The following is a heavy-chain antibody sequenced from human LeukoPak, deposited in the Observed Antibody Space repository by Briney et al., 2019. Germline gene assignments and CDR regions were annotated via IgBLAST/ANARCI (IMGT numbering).Heavy chain of an antibody. D-gene: IGHD6-13*01. V-gene: IGHV3-23*01. J-gene: IGHJ4*02. Sequence: GGSLSLSCAASGCTFSSYALYWVRQAPGKGLDRVSAISGSGGSTYYADSVKGRFTISRDNSKNTLYLQMNSLRAEDTAVYYCAKPTGIAAAYDYWGQGTLVTVSS. CDR3: AKPTGIAAAYDY. CDR2: ISGSGGST. CDR1: GCTFSSYA.